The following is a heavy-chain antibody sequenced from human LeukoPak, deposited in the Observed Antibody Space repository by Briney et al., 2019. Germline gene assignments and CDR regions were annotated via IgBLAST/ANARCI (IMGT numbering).Heavy chain of an antibody. CDR3: AREGVGGYSYGYDFDY. D-gene: IGHD5-18*01. J-gene: IGHJ4*02. CDR2: INPSGGST. CDR1: GYTFTSYY. V-gene: IGHV1-46*01. Sequence: ASVKVSCKASGYTFTSYYMHWVRQAPGQGLEWMGIINPSGGSTSYAQKFQGRVTMTRDTSTSTVYMELSSLRSEDTAVYYCAREGVGGYSYGYDFDYWGQGTLVTVSS.